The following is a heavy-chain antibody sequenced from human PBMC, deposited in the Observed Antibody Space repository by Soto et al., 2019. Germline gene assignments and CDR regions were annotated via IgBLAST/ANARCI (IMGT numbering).Heavy chain of an antibody. J-gene: IGHJ5*02. CDR1: GFTFSSYT. CDR2: ISSRSSYI. V-gene: IGHV3-21*01. CDR3: ARDTDNWNYAQVPWFDP. D-gene: IGHD1-7*01. Sequence: GGSLRLSCAASGFTFSSYTMNWVRQAPGKGLEWVSCISSRSSYIYYADSVKGRFTISRDNAKNSLYLQMNSLRAEDTAVYYCARDTDNWNYAQVPWFDPWGQGTLVTVSS.